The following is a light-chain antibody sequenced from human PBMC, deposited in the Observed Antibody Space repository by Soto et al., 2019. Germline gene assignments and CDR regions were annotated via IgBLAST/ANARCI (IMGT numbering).Light chain of an antibody. J-gene: IGLJ3*02. Sequence: QSALTQPASVSGSPGQSITISCNGVSSDVGGYYLVSWYQHHSGKAPKLMIYEGSKRPSGVSNRFSGSKSDNTASLTISGLQAEDEADYYCCSYANTTTVFGGGTKVTVL. CDR3: CSYANTTTV. V-gene: IGLV2-23*01. CDR1: SSDVGGYYL. CDR2: EGS.